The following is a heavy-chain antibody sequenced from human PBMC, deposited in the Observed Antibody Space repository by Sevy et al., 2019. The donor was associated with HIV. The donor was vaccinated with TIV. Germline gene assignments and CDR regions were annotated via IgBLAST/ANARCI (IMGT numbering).Heavy chain of an antibody. D-gene: IGHD1-1*01. Sequence: GGYLRLYCAASGFTFSSYSMNWVRQAPGKGLVCVSSMSSSSSYIYYADSVKGRFTISRDNAKNSLYLQMNSLRAEDTAVYYCARRHTARSQNKAAGATGMKGEFDYWGQGTLVTVSS. CDR2: MSSSSSYI. CDR3: ARRHTARSQNKAAGATGMKGEFDY. CDR1: GFTFSSYS. V-gene: IGHV3-21*01. J-gene: IGHJ4*02.